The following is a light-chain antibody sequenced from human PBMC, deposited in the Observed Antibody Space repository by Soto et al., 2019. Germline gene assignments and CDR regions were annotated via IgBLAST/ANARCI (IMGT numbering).Light chain of an antibody. V-gene: IGKV1-39*01. CDR2: HAS. J-gene: IGKJ4*01. CDR1: QDISNY. Sequence: DIQMTQSPSSLSASVGDRVTITCQASQDISNYLNWYQQKPGTAPKLLIYHASTLESGVPSRFSGSGSGTDFTLTISSLQPEDFATYFCQQGYSMPLTFGGGTKVDI. CDR3: QQGYSMPLT.